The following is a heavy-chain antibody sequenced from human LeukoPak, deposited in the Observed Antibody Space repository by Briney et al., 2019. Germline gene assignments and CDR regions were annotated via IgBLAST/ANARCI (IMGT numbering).Heavy chain of an antibody. J-gene: IGHJ5*02. CDR2: IYYSGST. CDR1: GGSISNSSYY. Sequence: SETLSLTCTVSGGSISNSSYYWGWIRQPPGKGLEWIGSIYYSGSTYYNPSLKSRVTISVDTSKNQFSLKLSSVTAADTAVYYCAREQWKRGYYYDSSGYPNWFDPWGQGTLVTVSS. V-gene: IGHV4-39*07. CDR3: AREQWKRGYYYDSSGYPNWFDP. D-gene: IGHD3-22*01.